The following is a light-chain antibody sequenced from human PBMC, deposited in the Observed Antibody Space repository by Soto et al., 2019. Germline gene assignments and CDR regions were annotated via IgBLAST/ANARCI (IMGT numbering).Light chain of an antibody. J-gene: IGKJ2*01. CDR2: GAS. CDR3: QQYTNWPPMT. V-gene: IGKV3-15*01. Sequence: EIVMTQSPATLSVSPGARATLSCRASQSVSSNLAWYQQKPGQAPRLLIYGASTRATGIPARFSGSGSGTEFTLTISSLQSEDFAVYYCQQYTNWPPMTFGQGTKREIK. CDR1: QSVSSN.